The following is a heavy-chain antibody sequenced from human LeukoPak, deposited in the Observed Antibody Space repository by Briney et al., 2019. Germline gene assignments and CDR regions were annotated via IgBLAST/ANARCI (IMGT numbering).Heavy chain of an antibody. J-gene: IGHJ3*02. CDR1: GYSFTSYW. V-gene: IGHV5-51*01. Sequence: GESLKISCKGSGYSFTSYWIGWVRQMPGKGLEWTGIIYPGDSDTRYSPSFQGQVTISADKSISTAYLQWSSLKASDTAMYYCARGYLAAFDAFDIWGQGTMVTVSS. D-gene: IGHD3-22*01. CDR2: IYPGDSDT. CDR3: ARGYLAAFDAFDI.